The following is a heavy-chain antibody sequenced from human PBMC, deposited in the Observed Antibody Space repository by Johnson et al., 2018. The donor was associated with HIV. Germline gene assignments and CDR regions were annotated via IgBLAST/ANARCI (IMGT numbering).Heavy chain of an antibody. CDR3: ASSSPRDAFDI. J-gene: IGHJ3*02. V-gene: IGHV3-48*03. Sequence: VQLVESGGGLVQPGRSLRLSCAASGFTFSSYAMHWVRQAPGKGLEWVLYISSSGSTIYYAGYVKGRFTISRDNAKNSLYLQMNSLRAEDTAVYYCASSSPRDAFDIWGQGTMVTVSS. CDR2: ISSSGSTI. CDR1: GFTFSSYA.